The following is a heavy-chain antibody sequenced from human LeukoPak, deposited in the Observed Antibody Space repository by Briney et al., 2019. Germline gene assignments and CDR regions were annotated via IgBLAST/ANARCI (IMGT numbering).Heavy chain of an antibody. CDR2: SSGGGGST. J-gene: IGHJ5*02. CDR3: ERGGDGVSTASRGWFDP. D-gene: IGHD2-8*01. CDR1: RFTFSSYR. Sequence: PGGALRLSCAASRFTFSSYRMSWVRQAPGKGREGFSDSSGGGGSTYYVYSVRGRFTISRDNSKNTLSLQMNSLRAEDTAVYSCERGGDGVSTASRGWFDPWGQGTLVTVSS. V-gene: IGHV3-23*01.